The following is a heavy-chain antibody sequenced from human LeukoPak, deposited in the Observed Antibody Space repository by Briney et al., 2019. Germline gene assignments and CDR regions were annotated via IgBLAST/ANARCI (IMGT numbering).Heavy chain of an antibody. CDR3: ARDRLGVAAGTFRRCWYFDL. D-gene: IGHD6-13*01. CDR2: IYHSGST. Sequence: PSETLSLTCAVSGGSISSSNWWSWVRQPPGKGLEWIGEIYHSGSTNYNPSLKSRVTISVDKSKNQFSLKLSSVTAADTAVYYCARDRLGVAAGTFRRCWYFDLWGRGTLVTVSS. J-gene: IGHJ2*01. V-gene: IGHV4-4*02. CDR1: GGSISSSNW.